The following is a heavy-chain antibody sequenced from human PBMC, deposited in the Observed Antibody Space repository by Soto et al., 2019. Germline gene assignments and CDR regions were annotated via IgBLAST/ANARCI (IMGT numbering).Heavy chain of an antibody. D-gene: IGHD1-26*01. Sequence: GRSMRLPCAASGFTFYIYGIGVARQAPGKGLEWVSGVNWNGGSTGYADSVKGRFTISRDNAKNSLYLQMNSLRAEDTASYYCVRGASLNFDYWGQGTLVTVSS. CDR1: GFTFYIYG. CDR2: VNWNGGST. J-gene: IGHJ4*02. V-gene: IGHV3-20*04. CDR3: VRGASLNFDY.